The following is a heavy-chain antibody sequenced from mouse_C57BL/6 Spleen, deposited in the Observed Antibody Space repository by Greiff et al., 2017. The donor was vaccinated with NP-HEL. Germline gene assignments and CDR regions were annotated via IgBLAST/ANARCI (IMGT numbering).Heavy chain of an antibody. CDR3: ARSPYYYGSSYPYWYFDV. D-gene: IGHD1-1*01. CDR2: IYPGDGDT. V-gene: IGHV1-82*01. CDR1: GYAFSSSW. J-gene: IGHJ1*03. Sequence: VQLQQSGPELVKPGASVKISCKASGYAFSSSWMNWVKQRPGKGLEWIGRIYPGDGDTNYNGKFKGKATLTADKSSSTAYMQLSSLTSEDSAVYFCARSPYYYGSSYPYWYFDVWGTGTTVTVSS.